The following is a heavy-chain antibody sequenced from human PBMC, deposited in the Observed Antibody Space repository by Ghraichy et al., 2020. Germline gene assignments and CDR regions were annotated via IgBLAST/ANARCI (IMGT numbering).Heavy chain of an antibody. D-gene: IGHD4-11*01. CDR1: GGSFSGYY. J-gene: IGHJ4*02. CDR2: INHSGST. CDR3: ARERLQKGEDYFDY. Sequence: SQTLSLTCAVYGGSFSGYYWSWIRQPPGKGLEWIGEINHSGSTNYNPSLKSRVTISVDTSKNQFSLKLSSVTAADTAVYYCARERLQKGEDYFDYWGQGTLVTVSS. V-gene: IGHV4-34*01.